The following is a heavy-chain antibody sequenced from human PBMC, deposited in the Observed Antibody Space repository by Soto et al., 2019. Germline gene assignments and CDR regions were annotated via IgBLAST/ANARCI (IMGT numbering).Heavy chain of an antibody. D-gene: IGHD2-21*02. CDR3: AKFYGGNSAHTYTTDP. J-gene: IGHJ5*02. Sequence: EVQLLESGGGLVQPGGSLRLSCAASGFTFSNYAMNWVRQAPGKGLEWVSTINSSGGSTNYADSVKGRFTISRDNSKNTLFLQMNSLRAEDTAVYYCAKFYGGNSAHTYTTDPWGQGTLVTVSS. V-gene: IGHV3-23*01. CDR2: INSSGGST. CDR1: GFTFSNYA.